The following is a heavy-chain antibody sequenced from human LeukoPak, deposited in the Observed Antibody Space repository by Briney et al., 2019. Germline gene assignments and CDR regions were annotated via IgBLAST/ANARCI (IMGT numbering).Heavy chain of an antibody. CDR1: GGSISSSSYY. J-gene: IGHJ4*02. CDR2: IYYSGST. D-gene: IGHD3-22*01. Sequence: PSETLSLTCTVSGGSISSSSYYWGWIRQPPGKGLEWIGSIYYSGSTYYNPSLKSRVTISVDTSKNQFSLKLSSVTAADTAVYYRARRGPIPMVVGGIDYWGQGTLVTVSS. V-gene: IGHV4-39*01. CDR3: ARRGPIPMVVGGIDY.